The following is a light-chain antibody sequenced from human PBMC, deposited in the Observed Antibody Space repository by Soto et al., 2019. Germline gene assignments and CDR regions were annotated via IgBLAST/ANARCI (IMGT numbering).Light chain of an antibody. CDR3: QQYGTSPFT. J-gene: IGKJ3*01. V-gene: IGKV3-20*01. CDR1: QTVNNNY. CDR2: GAS. Sequence: EIVLTQSPGTLSLSPGERATLSCRASQTVNNNYLTWYQQPPGQAPRLLIYGASSRATGIPDKFSGSGSGTDFTLTISRLEPEDFAVYYCQQYGTSPFTFGPGTKVDIK.